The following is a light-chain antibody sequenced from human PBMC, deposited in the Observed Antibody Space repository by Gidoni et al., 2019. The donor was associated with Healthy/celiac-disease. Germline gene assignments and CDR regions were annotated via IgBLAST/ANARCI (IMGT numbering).Light chain of an antibody. CDR2: AAS. J-gene: IGKJ4*01. CDR1: QSISSY. V-gene: IGKV1-39*01. CDR3: QQSYSTPQLT. Sequence: DIQMTQSPSSLSASVGDRVTITCRASQSISSYLNWYQQKPGKAPKLLIYAASSLQSGVPSRFSGSGSVTDFTLTISSLQPEDFATYYCQQSYSTPQLTFXGXTKVEIK.